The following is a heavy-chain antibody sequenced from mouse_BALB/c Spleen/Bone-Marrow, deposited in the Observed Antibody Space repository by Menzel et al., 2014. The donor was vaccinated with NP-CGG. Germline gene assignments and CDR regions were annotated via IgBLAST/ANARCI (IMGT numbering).Heavy chain of an antibody. D-gene: IGHD2-4*01. J-gene: IGHJ2*01. CDR2: IYPGDGDT. CDR1: GYAFSAYW. CDR3: ARMGRLRRGDY. V-gene: IGHV1-80*01. Sequence: VQLQQSGAELVRPGSSVKISCKASGYAFSAYWMNWVKQRPGQGLEWIGQIYPGDGDTNYNGKFKGNATLTADKSSSTAYMQLISLTSEDSAVYFCARMGRLRRGDYWGQGTTLTVSS.